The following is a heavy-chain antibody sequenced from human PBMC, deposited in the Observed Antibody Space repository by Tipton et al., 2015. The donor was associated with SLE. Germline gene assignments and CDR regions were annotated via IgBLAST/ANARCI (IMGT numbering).Heavy chain of an antibody. D-gene: IGHD1-1*01. Sequence: TLSLTCTVSGGSINSYYWNWIRQPPGKGLEWIGYIYYTGSTNYNPSHKGRVTISVDTSKNQFSLKLSSVTAADTAVYYCARGTGPLSGMDVWGQGTTVTVS. J-gene: IGHJ6*02. CDR3: ARGTGPLSGMDV. CDR1: GGSINSYY. V-gene: IGHV4-59*12. CDR2: IYYTGST.